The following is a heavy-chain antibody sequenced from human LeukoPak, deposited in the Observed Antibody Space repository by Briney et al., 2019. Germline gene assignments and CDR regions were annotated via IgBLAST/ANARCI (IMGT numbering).Heavy chain of an antibody. Sequence: GGSLRLSCAASGFTFSSYSMNWVRQAPGKGLEWISYIGTSSSPIYYADSVKGRFTISRDNAKNSLYLQMNSLRAEDTAVYYCARAMQHYYGSGITNTFDYWGQGTLVTVSS. CDR3: ARAMQHYYGSGITNTFDY. CDR1: GFTFSSYS. D-gene: IGHD3-10*01. CDR2: IGTSSSPI. V-gene: IGHV3-48*01. J-gene: IGHJ4*02.